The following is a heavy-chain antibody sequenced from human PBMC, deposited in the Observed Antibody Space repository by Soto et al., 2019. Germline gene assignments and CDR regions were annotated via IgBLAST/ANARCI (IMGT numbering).Heavy chain of an antibody. J-gene: IGHJ4*02. CDR1: GFTFSSYA. CDR3: VRTSLVVAVATREDF. CDR2: IRCDGSRT. V-gene: IGHV3-23*01. Sequence: GGSLRLSCAASGFTFSSYAMSWVRQAPGKGLEWVAVIRCDGSRTNYADFVKGRFTISRDNAKNTVYLHMNSLTAEDTAVYYCVRTSLVVAVATREDFWGQGTLVTVSS. D-gene: IGHD2-15*01.